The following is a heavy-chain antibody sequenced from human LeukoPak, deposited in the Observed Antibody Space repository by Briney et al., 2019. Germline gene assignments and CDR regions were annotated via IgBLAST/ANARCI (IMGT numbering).Heavy chain of an antibody. CDR3: ASVRGYSYGSFDY. J-gene: IGHJ4*02. D-gene: IGHD5-18*01. Sequence: SVKVSCKASGGTFSSYAISWVRQAPGQGLEWMGGIIPIFGTANYAQKFQGRVTITADKSTSTAYMELSSLRSEDTAVYYCASVRGYSYGSFDYWGQGTLVTVSS. CDR2: IIPIFGTA. CDR1: GGTFSSYA. V-gene: IGHV1-69*06.